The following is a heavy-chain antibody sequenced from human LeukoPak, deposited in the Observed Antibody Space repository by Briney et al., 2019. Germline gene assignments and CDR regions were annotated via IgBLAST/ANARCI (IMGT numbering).Heavy chain of an antibody. Sequence: GESLKISCKGSGYSFTSYWIGWVRQMPGKGLEWMGIIYPRYSDTRYSPSFQGQVTISADKSISTAYLQWSSLKASDTAMYYCARHDSRIAVAGRPNYYGMDVWGQGTTVTVSS. V-gene: IGHV5-51*01. CDR2: IYPRYSDT. CDR1: GYSFTSYW. D-gene: IGHD6-19*01. J-gene: IGHJ6*02. CDR3: ARHDSRIAVAGRPNYYGMDV.